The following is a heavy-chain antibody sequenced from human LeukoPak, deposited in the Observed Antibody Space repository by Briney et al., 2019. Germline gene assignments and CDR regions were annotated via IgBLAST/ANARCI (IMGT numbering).Heavy chain of an antibody. V-gene: IGHV3-21*04. CDR3: AKDKTGGFLAFDL. CDR2: ISDNSNYI. Sequence: GGSLRLSCAASGFTFNTYSMNWVREAPGKGLEWVSSISDNSNYIYYSDSVEGRFTISRDNAKNSLYLQMNSLTPEDTALYYCAKDKTGGFLAFDLWGQGTMVTVSS. D-gene: IGHD1-26*01. J-gene: IGHJ3*01. CDR1: GFTFNTYS.